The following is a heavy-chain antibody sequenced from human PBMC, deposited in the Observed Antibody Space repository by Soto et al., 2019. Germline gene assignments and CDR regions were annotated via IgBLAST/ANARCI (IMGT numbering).Heavy chain of an antibody. J-gene: IGHJ6*02. Sequence: GSLRLSCAASGFTFSSYAMSWVRQAPGKGLEWVSAISGSGGSTYYADSVKGRFTISRDNSKNTLYLQMNSLRAEDTAVYYCAKAVAGPSAPLYYYYGMDVWGQGTTVTVSS. CDR3: AKAVAGPSAPLYYYYGMDV. CDR1: GFTFSSYA. D-gene: IGHD6-19*01. CDR2: ISGSGGST. V-gene: IGHV3-23*01.